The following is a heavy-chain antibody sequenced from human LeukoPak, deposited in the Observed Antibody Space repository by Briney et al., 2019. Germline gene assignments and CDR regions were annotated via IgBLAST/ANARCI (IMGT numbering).Heavy chain of an antibody. Sequence: SETLSLTCTVSGGPISSYYWSWIRQPPGKGLEWIGYIYYSGSTNYNPSLKSRVTVSVDTSKNQFSLKLSSVTAADTAVYYCARGLPSSIRLYFDYWGQGTLVTVSS. CDR3: ARGLPSSIRLYFDY. J-gene: IGHJ4*02. CDR2: IYYSGST. V-gene: IGHV4-59*01. D-gene: IGHD2-2*01. CDR1: GGPISSYY.